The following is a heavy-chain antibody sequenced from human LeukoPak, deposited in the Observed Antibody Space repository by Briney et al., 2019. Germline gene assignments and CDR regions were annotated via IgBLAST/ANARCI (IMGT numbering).Heavy chain of an antibody. CDR2: IIPIFGTA. CDR3: ARHLEWFPGRYYYYYVDV. V-gene: IGHV1-69*13. Sequence: SVKVSCKASGGTFSSYAISWVRQAPGQGLEWMGGIIPIFGTANYAQKFQGRVTITADESTSTAYMELSSLRSEDTAVYYCARHLEWFPGRYYYYYVDVWGKGTTVTVSS. CDR1: GGTFSSYA. D-gene: IGHD3-3*01. J-gene: IGHJ6*03.